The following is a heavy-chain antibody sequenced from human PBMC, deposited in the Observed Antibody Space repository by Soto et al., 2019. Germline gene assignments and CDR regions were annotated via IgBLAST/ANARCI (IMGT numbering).Heavy chain of an antibody. V-gene: IGHV1-69*01. CDR1: GDTFDSDS. J-gene: IGHJ5*02. D-gene: IGHD7-27*01. CDR3: ARLGRGAFDP. Sequence: QVQLVQSGAEVRKPGSSVKVSCQASGDTFDSDSINWVRQAPGHGLEWIGGIIPMLEKPSYAQKFQDRVTMTADESANTVYMELRSLTSDDTAVYFCARLGRGAFDPWGPGIPVTVSS. CDR2: IIPMLEKP.